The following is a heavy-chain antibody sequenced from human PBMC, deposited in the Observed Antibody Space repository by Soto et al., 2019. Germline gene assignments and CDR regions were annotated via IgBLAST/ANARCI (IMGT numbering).Heavy chain of an antibody. V-gene: IGHV3-21*01. D-gene: IGHD2-2*01. CDR1: GFTFSSYS. J-gene: IGHJ4*02. CDR2: ISSSSSYI. Sequence: GGSLRLSCAASGFTFSSYSMNWVRQAPGKGLEWVSSISSSSSYIYYADSVKGRFTISRDNAKNSLYLQMNSLRAEDTAVYYCARDVVVPAAHLYYFDYWGQGTLVTVSS. CDR3: ARDVVVPAAHLYYFDY.